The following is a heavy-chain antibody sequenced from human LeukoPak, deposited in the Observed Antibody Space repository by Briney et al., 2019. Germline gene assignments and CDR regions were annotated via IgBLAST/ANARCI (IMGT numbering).Heavy chain of an antibody. V-gene: IGHV3-23*01. CDR3: AKDPHIAAAGSDY. D-gene: IGHD6-13*01. Sequence: GGSLRLSCAASAFTFSSYAMSWVRQPPGKGLEWVSSISGSGGSTYYADSVKGRFTISRDNSKNTLYLQMNSLRAEDTAVYYCAKDPHIAAAGSDYWGQGTLVTVSS. J-gene: IGHJ4*02. CDR1: AFTFSSYA. CDR2: ISGSGGST.